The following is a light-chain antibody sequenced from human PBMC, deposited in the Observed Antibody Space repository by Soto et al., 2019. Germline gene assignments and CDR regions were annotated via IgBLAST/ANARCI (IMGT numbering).Light chain of an antibody. Sequence: DIEMTQSPSSLSASVGDRVTITCRASQGISNYLAWYQQRPGQVPKLLIYAASTLQSGVPSRFSGSGSGTDFTLTISSLQPEDVATYYRQKYDSAPWTFGQGTEVEIK. CDR1: QGISNY. J-gene: IGKJ1*01. CDR2: AAS. CDR3: QKYDSAPWT. V-gene: IGKV1-27*01.